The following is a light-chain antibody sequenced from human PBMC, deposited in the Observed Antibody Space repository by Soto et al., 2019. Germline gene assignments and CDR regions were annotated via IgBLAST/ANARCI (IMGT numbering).Light chain of an antibody. J-gene: IGLJ3*02. Sequence: QSALTQPASVSGSPGHSITISCTGTTSDIDFYDYVSWYQHHPGKAPKLIIYEVRNRPSGVSNRFSGSKFGNTASLTISGLQAEDEADYYCTSYTTSSTWVFGGGTKLTVL. CDR1: TSDIDFYDY. V-gene: IGLV2-14*01. CDR2: EVR. CDR3: TSYTTSSTWV.